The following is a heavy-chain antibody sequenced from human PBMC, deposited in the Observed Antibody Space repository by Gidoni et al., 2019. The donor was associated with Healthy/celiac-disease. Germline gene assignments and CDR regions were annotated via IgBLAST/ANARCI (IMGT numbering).Heavy chain of an antibody. V-gene: IGHV3-23*01. Sequence: EVPLLESGGGLVQPGGSLRLSCAASGFPFNRYAMSWVRQAPGKGLDWVSAIRATGGSSYYADSVKGRFSISRDNSNNTLYLQMNSLRAEDTAVYYCAKALGGYSGYADPFDYWGQGTLVTVSS. CDR1: GFPFNRYA. CDR3: AKALGGYSGYADPFDY. J-gene: IGHJ4*02. D-gene: IGHD5-12*01. CDR2: IRATGGSS.